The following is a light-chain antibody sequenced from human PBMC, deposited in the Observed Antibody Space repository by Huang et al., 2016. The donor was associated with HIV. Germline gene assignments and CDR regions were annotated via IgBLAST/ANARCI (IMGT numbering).Light chain of an antibody. CDR3: QQYNRWPLT. CDR1: QSISSN. Sequence: EIVMTQSPATLSVSPGERATLSCWASQSISSNLAWFQQKPGQAPRLLIYGASTRPTGIPARFSGSGSGTEFTLTSSSLQSEDSAVYYCQQYNRWPLTFGGGTKVEIK. V-gene: IGKV3-15*01. J-gene: IGKJ4*01. CDR2: GAS.